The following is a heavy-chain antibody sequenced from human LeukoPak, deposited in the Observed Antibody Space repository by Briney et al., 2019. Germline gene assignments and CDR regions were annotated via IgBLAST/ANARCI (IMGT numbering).Heavy chain of an antibody. Sequence: PGGSLRLSCAASGFTFSSYWMSWVRQAPGKGLEWVANIKQDGSEKYYVDSVKGRFTISRDNAKNSLYLQMNSLRAEDTAVYYCARDRYDFWSGYQYYFDYWGQGTLVTVSS. V-gene: IGHV3-7*01. CDR3: ARDRYDFWSGYQYYFDY. D-gene: IGHD3-3*01. J-gene: IGHJ4*02. CDR2: IKQDGSEK. CDR1: GFTFSSYW.